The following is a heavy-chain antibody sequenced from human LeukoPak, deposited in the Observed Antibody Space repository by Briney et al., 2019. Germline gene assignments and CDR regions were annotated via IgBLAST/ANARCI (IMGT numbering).Heavy chain of an antibody. CDR1: GGSFSGYY. Sequence: SETLSLTCAVYGGSFSGYYWSWIRQPPGKGLEWIGEINHSGSTNYNPSLKSRVTISVDTSKNQFSLKLSSVTAADTAVYYCARNPPDGSSLLDEKTRAPYYYYYGMDVWGQGTTVTVSS. D-gene: IGHD6-13*01. V-gene: IGHV4-34*01. CDR3: ARNPPDGSSLLDEKTRAPYYYYYGMDV. J-gene: IGHJ6*02. CDR2: INHSGST.